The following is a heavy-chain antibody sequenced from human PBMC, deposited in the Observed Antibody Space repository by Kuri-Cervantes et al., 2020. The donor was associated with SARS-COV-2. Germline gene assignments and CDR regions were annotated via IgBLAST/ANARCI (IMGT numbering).Heavy chain of an antibody. D-gene: IGHD3-10*01. V-gene: IGHV3-7*01. CDR3: ARASSYYYGSGYYFDY. CDR1: GFTFSSYW. CDR2: IKQDGSEK. Sequence: GESLKISCAASGFTFSSYWMSWVRQAPGKGLEWVANIKQDGSEKYYADSVKGRFTISRDNAKNSLYLQMNSLRAEDTAVYYCARASSYYYGSGYYFDYWGQGTLVTVSS. J-gene: IGHJ4*02.